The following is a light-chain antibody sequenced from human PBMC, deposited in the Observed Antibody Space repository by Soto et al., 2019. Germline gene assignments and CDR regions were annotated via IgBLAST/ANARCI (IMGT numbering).Light chain of an antibody. Sequence: DIQMTQSPSTLSASVGDRATITCRASRSIRYWLAWFQQKAGKAPKLLSCEASRLESGGPSRISGSGSGTEITLTIRSLQTDDFAPYYCQQYTSYPWTFGQGTKVDIK. J-gene: IGKJ1*01. CDR3: QQYTSYPWT. V-gene: IGKV1-5*03. CDR1: RSIRYW. CDR2: EAS.